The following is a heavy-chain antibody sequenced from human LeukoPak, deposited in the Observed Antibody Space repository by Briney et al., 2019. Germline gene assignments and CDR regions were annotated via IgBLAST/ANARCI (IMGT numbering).Heavy chain of an antibody. Sequence: SETLSLTCAVYGGSFSGYYWSWIRQPPGKGLEWIGEINHSGSTNYNPSLKSRVTISVDTSKNQFSLKLSSVTAADTAVYYCARHRFGELSPYFDYWGQGTLVTVSS. CDR3: ARHRFGELSPYFDY. V-gene: IGHV4-34*01. CDR2: INHSGST. D-gene: IGHD3-10*01. J-gene: IGHJ4*02. CDR1: GGSFSGYY.